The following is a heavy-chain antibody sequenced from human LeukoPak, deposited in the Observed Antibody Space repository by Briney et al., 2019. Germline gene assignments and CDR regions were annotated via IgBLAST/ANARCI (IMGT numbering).Heavy chain of an antibody. Sequence: PGGSLRLSCAASGFTFSSYSMNWVRQAPGKGLEWVSSISSSSSYIYYADSVKGRFTISRDNAKNSLYLQMNSLRVEDTAVYYCARDAGYGYDRFDYWGQGTRVTVSS. J-gene: IGHJ4*02. CDR3: ARDAGYGYDRFDY. D-gene: IGHD5-18*01. V-gene: IGHV3-21*01. CDR2: ISSSSSYI. CDR1: GFTFSSYS.